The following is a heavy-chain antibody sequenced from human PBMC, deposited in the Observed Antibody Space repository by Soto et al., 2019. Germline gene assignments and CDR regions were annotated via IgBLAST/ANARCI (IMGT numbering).Heavy chain of an antibody. V-gene: IGHV4-30-4*01. D-gene: IGHD3-22*01. CDR1: GGSISSGDYY. Sequence: QVQLQESGPGLVKPSQTLSLTCTVSGGSISSGDYYWSWIRQPPGKGLEWIGYIYYSGSTYYNPSLKSRVTISVETSKNHFSLKLSSVTAADTAVYYCARIGGYDSSGYYAVDYWGQGTLVTVSS. CDR2: IYYSGST. CDR3: ARIGGYDSSGYYAVDY. J-gene: IGHJ4*02.